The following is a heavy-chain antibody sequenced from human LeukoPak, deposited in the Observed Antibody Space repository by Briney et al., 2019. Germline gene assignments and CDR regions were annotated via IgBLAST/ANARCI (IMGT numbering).Heavy chain of an antibody. CDR3: ARGSEYQLLSWFDP. J-gene: IGHJ5*02. V-gene: IGHV1-69*13. CDR2: IIPIFGTA. Sequence: ASVKVSCKASGGTFSSYAISWVRQAPGQGLEWMGGIIPIFGTANYAQKFQGRVTITADESTGTAYMELSSLRSEDTAVYYCARGSEYQLLSWFDPWGQGTPVTVSS. D-gene: IGHD2-2*01. CDR1: GGTFSSYA.